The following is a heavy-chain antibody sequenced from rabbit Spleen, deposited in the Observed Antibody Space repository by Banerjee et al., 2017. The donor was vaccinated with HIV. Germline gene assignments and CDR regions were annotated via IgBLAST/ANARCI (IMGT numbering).Heavy chain of an antibody. CDR3: ARETSSGWGVVSFYFNL. CDR1: GFSFSSSYW. V-gene: IGHV1S45*01. J-gene: IGHJ4*01. CDR2: IYAGNSGDT. D-gene: IGHD4-1*01. Sequence: QQQLEESGGGLVKPEGSLTLTCKASGFSFSSSYWICWVRQAPGKGLEWIACIYAGNSGDTYYASWAKGRFTISKTSSTTVTLQMTSLTAADTATYFCARETSSGWGVVSFYFNLWGPGTLVTVS.